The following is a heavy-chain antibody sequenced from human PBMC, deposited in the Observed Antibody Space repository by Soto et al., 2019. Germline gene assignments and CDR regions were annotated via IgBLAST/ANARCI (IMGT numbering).Heavy chain of an antibody. CDR3: ARDQYYYDSSGYYYYYGRDV. D-gene: IGHD3-22*01. J-gene: IGHJ6*02. V-gene: IGHV1-69*08. CDR2: IIPILGIA. Sequence: QVQLVKSGAEVKKPGSSVKVSCKASGGTFSSYTISWVRQAPGQGLEWMGGIIPILGIANYAQKFQGRVTITADKSTSTAYMELSRLRSEDTVVYYGARDQYYYDSSGYYYYYGRDVWGQGTKVTVSS. CDR1: GGTFSSYT.